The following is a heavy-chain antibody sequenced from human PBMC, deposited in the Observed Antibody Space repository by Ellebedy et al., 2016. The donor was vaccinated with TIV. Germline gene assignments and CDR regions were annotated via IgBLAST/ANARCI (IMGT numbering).Heavy chain of an antibody. CDR3: ARPADYSSGWYYFDY. CDR2: INHSGST. CDR1: GGSFSGYY. V-gene: IGHV4-34*01. Sequence: MPGGSLRLSCAVYGGSFSGYYWSWIRQPPGKGLEWIGEINHSGSTNYNPSLKSRVTISVDTSKNQFSLKLSSVTAADTAVYYCARPADYSSGWYYFDYWGQGTLVTVSS. J-gene: IGHJ4*02. D-gene: IGHD6-19*01.